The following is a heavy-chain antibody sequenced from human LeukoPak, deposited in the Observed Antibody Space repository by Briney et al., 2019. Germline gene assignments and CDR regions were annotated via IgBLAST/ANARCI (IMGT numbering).Heavy chain of an antibody. CDR3: TRESGNTFVRGARYYSFYMDV. Sequence: PSESLSLTCIVSGGSISSGSYYWSWIRQPAGTGLEWIGRIYTSGTTYYNPSLKSRVSISVDTSKNQFSLRLNSVTAADTAVYYCTRESGNTFVRGARYYSFYMDVWGTGTTVTVSS. V-gene: IGHV4-61*02. CDR2: IYTSGTT. J-gene: IGHJ6*03. CDR1: GGSISSGSYY. D-gene: IGHD3-10*01.